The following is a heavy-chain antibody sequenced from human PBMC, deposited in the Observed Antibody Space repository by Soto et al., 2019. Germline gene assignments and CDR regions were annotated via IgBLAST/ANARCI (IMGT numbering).Heavy chain of an antibody. J-gene: IGHJ4*02. CDR3: AREGFSCGPKGAVFDH. CDR2: IKEDGSDK. V-gene: IGHV3-7*03. Sequence: EVQLVESGGGLVQPGGSLRLSCAASGFNFRTYWMSWVRQAPGKGLEWVANIKEDGSDKYYVDCVKGLLTVSRANAKNLLYLQLNSLRAEDTAVYYCAREGFSCGPKGAVFDHWGQGSLVTVSS. CDR1: GFNFRTYW. D-gene: IGHD5-18*01.